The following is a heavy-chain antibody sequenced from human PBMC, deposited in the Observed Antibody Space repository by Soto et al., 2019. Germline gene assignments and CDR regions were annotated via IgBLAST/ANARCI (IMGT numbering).Heavy chain of an antibody. Sequence: EVQLVESGGGLVQPGGSLRLSCAASGFTFSNYWMSWVRQAPGKGLEWVANINQDGSEKYYVDSVNGRFTISRDNAKNSLFLQMNSLRAEDTAVYYCAREKRANGYFDYWGQVTQVPVSS. J-gene: IGHJ4*02. V-gene: IGHV3-7*01. CDR2: INQDGSEK. CDR1: GFTFSNYW. D-gene: IGHD6-25*01. CDR3: AREKRANGYFDY.